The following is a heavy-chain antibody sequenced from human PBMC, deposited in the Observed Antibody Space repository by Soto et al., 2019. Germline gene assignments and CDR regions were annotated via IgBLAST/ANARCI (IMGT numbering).Heavy chain of an antibody. J-gene: IGHJ5*02. Sequence: SETLSLTCTVSGGSISSYYWSWIRQPPGKGLEWIGYIYYSGSTNYNPSLKSRVTISVDTSKNQFSLKLSSVTAEDTAVYYCESARSSGWYWFDPWRQGNLVPVSS. D-gene: IGHD6-19*01. CDR2: IYYSGST. CDR1: GGSISSYY. CDR3: ESARSSGWYWFDP. V-gene: IGHV4-59*01.